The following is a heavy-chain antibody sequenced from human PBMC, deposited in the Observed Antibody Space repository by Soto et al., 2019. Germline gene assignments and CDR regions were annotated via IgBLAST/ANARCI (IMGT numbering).Heavy chain of an antibody. D-gene: IGHD2-21*02. CDR2: IIPMSGTT. Sequence: QVQLVQSGAEVKKPGSSVKVSCKASGGTFSSNAVSWVRQAPGLGLEWMGGIIPMSGTTKYAQKFQDRVTITADESTSTAYMELSSLRSEDTAVYYCARDTYCGGDCHSGYYYGMDVWGQGTTVTVSS. CDR3: ARDTYCGGDCHSGYYYGMDV. V-gene: IGHV1-69*01. J-gene: IGHJ6*02. CDR1: GGTFSSNA.